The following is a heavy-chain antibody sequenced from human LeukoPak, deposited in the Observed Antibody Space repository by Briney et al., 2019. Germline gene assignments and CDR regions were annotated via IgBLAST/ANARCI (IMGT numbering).Heavy chain of an antibody. V-gene: IGHV3-23*01. CDR3: AKEYFDIVVVPAAVATSGYFDY. D-gene: IGHD2-2*01. Sequence: GGSLRLSCAASGFTFSSYAMSWVRQAPGKGLEWVSAISGSGGSTYYADSVKGRFTVSRDNSKNTLYLQMNSLRAEDTAVYSCAKEYFDIVVVPAAVATSGYFDYWGQGTLVTVSS. CDR1: GFTFSSYA. J-gene: IGHJ4*02. CDR2: ISGSGGST.